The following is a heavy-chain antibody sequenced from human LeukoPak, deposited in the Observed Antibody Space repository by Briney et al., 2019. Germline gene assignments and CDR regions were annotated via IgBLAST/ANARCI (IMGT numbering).Heavy chain of an antibody. V-gene: IGHV4-34*01. Sequence: ASETLSLTCAGYGGSFSYYYWAWIRQSPGKGLEWIGQTNHSRSTNYNPSLKSRVTISVDTSKNQFSLKVSSVTAADTAVYYCARAREESGAWYERPHFDYWGQGALVTVSS. CDR3: ARAREESGAWYERPHFDY. D-gene: IGHD6-19*01. CDR2: TNHSRST. CDR1: GGSFSYYY. J-gene: IGHJ4*02.